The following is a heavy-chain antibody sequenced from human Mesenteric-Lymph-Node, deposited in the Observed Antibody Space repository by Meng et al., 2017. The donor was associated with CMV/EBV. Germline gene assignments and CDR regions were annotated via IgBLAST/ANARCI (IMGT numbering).Heavy chain of an antibody. V-gene: IGHV1-2*06. CDR3: ARDRDTDWYSPFDY. D-gene: IGHD3-9*01. Sequence: QLQLVRSGPEVEKPGASVRVYCKASGYTFIDYYINWVRQAPGQGLEWMGRINPKTGGRSYAQNFQGRVTMTRDTSINTAYMEVNRLNSDDTAMYYCARDRDTDWYSPFDYWGPGTLVTVSS. CDR1: GYTFIDYY. CDR2: INPKTGGR. J-gene: IGHJ4*02.